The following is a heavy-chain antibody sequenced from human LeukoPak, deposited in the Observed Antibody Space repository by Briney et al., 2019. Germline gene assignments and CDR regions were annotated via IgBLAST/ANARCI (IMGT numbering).Heavy chain of an antibody. D-gene: IGHD3-22*01. CDR1: GFTFSGYG. CDR3: AKNYDSSGYYRVFYFDY. J-gene: IGHJ4*02. V-gene: IGHV3-30*02. Sequence: PGGSLRLSCAASGFTFSGYGIHWVRQAPGKRLEWVAFIRYDGSNKYYADSVKGRFTISRDDSKNTLSLQMNSLRAEDTAVYYCAKNYDSSGYYRVFYFDYWGQGTLVTVSS. CDR2: IRYDGSNK.